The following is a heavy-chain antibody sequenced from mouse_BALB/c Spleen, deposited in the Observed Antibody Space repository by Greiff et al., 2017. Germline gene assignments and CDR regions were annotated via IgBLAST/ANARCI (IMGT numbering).Heavy chain of an antibody. D-gene: IGHD3-2*01. CDR1: GFDFSRYW. CDR3: ARQTARATAWFAY. CDR2: INPDSSTI. J-gene: IGHJ3*01. Sequence: EVQRVESGGGLVQPGGSLKLSCAASGFDFSRYWMSWVRQAPGKGLEWIGEINPDSSTINYTPSLKDKFIISRDNAKNTLYLQMSKVRSEDTALYYCARQTARATAWFAYWGQGTLVTVSA. V-gene: IGHV4-1*02.